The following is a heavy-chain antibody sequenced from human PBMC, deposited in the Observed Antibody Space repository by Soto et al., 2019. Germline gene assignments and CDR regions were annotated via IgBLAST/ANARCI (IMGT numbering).Heavy chain of an antibody. V-gene: IGHV1-69*13. CDR1: GGTFSSYA. D-gene: IGHD6-13*01. Sequence: SVKVSCKASGGTFSSYAISWVRQAPGQGLEWMGGIIPIFGTANYAQKFQGRVTITADESTSTAYMELSSLRSEDTAVYYCARDRSLYSSSWRWFDPWGQGTLVTVSS. J-gene: IGHJ5*02. CDR3: ARDRSLYSSSWRWFDP. CDR2: IIPIFGTA.